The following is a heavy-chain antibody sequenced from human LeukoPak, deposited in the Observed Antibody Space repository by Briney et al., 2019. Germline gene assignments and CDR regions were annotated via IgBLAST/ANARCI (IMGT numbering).Heavy chain of an antibody. CDR1: GGSISSGDYY. Sequence: PSETLSLTCTVSGGSISSGDYYWSWIRQPPGKGLEWIGYIYYSGSTYYNPSLKSRVTISVDTSKNQFSLKLSSVTAADTAVYYCARDAYDSSGYWRWWFDPWGQGTLVTVSS. D-gene: IGHD3-22*01. V-gene: IGHV4-30-4*01. CDR3: ARDAYDSSGYWRWWFDP. J-gene: IGHJ5*02. CDR2: IYYSGST.